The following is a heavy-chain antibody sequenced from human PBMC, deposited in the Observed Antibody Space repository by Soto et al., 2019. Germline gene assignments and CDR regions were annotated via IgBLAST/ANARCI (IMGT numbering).Heavy chain of an antibody. D-gene: IGHD3-10*01. CDR2: IIPILGIA. J-gene: IGHJ6*02. V-gene: IGHV1-69*02. CDR1: GGTFSSYT. CDR3: ARPFTASGTDSYYYSMDV. Sequence: QVQLVQSGTEVKKPGSSVKVSCQASGGTFSSYTISWVRQAPGQGLEWMGRIIPILGIANYAQKFQGRVTITADKSTSSVYMDLSSLRSDDTAVYYCARPFTASGTDSYYYSMDVWGQGTTVTVSS.